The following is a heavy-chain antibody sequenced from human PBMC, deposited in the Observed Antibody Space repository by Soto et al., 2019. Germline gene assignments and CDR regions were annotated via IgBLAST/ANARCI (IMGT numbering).Heavy chain of an antibody. D-gene: IGHD3-22*01. Sequence: PSETLSLTCTVSGGSISSGGYYWSWIRQHPGKGLEWIGYIYYSGNTNYNPSLKSRVTMSVDTSKNQFSLKLNSVTAADTAVYYCARADTTRGTMIVVVLAFDIWGQGTMVTVSS. CDR2: IYYSGNT. V-gene: IGHV4-61*08. CDR1: GGSISSGGYY. J-gene: IGHJ3*02. CDR3: ARADTTRGTMIVVVLAFDI.